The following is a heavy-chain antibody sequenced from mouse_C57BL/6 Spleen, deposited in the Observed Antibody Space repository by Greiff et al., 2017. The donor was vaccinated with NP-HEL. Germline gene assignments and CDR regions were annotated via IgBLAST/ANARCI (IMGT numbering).Heavy chain of an antibody. D-gene: IGHD2-4*01. CDR1: GFTFSDYG. CDR3: ARYDYDAGDYAMDY. J-gene: IGHJ4*01. CDR2: ISSGSSTI. V-gene: IGHV5-17*01. Sequence: EVNLVESGGGLVKPGGSLKLSCAASGFTFSDYGMHWVRQAPEKGLEWVAYISSGSSTIYYADTVKGRFTISRDNAKNTLFLQMTSLRSEDTAMYYCARYDYDAGDYAMDYWGQGTSVTVSS.